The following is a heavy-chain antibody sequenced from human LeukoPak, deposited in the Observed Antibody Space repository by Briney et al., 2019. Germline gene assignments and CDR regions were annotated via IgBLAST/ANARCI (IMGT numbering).Heavy chain of an antibody. Sequence: ETLSLTCAVYGGSFSGYYWSWVRQAPGKGLEWVSAISGSGGSTYYADSVKGRFTISRDNSKNTLYLQMNSLRVEDTAVYYCAKAHDDWNYVYFRHWGQGTLVTVSS. CDR3: AKAHDDWNYVYFRH. CDR1: GGSFSGYY. V-gene: IGHV3-23*01. CDR2: ISGSGGST. D-gene: IGHD1-7*01. J-gene: IGHJ1*01.